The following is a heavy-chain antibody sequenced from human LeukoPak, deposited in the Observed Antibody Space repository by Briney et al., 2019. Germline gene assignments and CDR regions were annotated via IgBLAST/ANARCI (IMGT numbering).Heavy chain of an antibody. J-gene: IGHJ2*01. CDR2: ISAYNGNT. CDR3: ARDSSVVLMTHFDL. CDR1: GYTFTSYA. V-gene: IGHV1-18*01. D-gene: IGHD3-22*01. Sequence: ASVKVSCKASGYTFTSYAFTWVRQAPGQGLEWMGWISAYNGNTNYAQKLQGRVTMTTDTSTSTAYMELRSLRPDDTAVYYCARDSSVVLMTHFDLWGRGTLVTVSS.